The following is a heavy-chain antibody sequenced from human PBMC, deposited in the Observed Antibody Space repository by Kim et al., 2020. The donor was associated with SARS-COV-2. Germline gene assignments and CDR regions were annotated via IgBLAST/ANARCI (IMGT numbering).Heavy chain of an antibody. CDR2: FDPEDGET. D-gene: IGHD4-4*01. CDR3: ATAAFYSNPKLLDY. V-gene: IGHV1-24*01. J-gene: IGHJ4*02. Sequence: ASVKVSCKVSGYTLTELSMHWVRQAPGKGLEWMGGFDPEDGETIYAQKFQGRVTMTEDTSTDTAYMELSSLRSEDTAVYYCATAAFYSNPKLLDYWGQGTLVTVSS. CDR1: GYTLTELS.